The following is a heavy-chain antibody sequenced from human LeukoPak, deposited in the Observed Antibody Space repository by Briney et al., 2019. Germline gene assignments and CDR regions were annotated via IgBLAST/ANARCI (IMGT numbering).Heavy chain of an antibody. D-gene: IGHD1-26*01. Sequence: GESLKISCKGSGYSFTSYWIGWVRQMPGKGLEWMGIIYPGDSDTRYSPSFQGQVTISADKSISTAYLQWSSLKASDTAMYYCARRGFSGSYQVWYFDLWGRGTLVTVSS. J-gene: IGHJ2*01. CDR3: ARRGFSGSYQVWYFDL. CDR1: GYSFTSYW. V-gene: IGHV5-51*01. CDR2: IYPGDSDT.